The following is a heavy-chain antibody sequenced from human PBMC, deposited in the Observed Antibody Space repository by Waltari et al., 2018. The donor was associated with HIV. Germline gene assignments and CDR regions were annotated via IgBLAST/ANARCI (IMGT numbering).Heavy chain of an antibody. Sequence: QITLKQSGPTLVKPTQTLTLTCTFSGFSLSTSGVGVGWIRQPPGKALEWLALIYWDDDKRYSPALRSRLIITQDTSKNEVVLTVTDMDPVDTATYYCVHSMSGSSFSVDSWGQGTLVTVSS. V-gene: IGHV2-5*02. CDR1: GFSLSTSGVG. J-gene: IGHJ4*02. CDR2: IYWDDDK. D-gene: IGHD2-2*01. CDR3: VHSMSGSSFSVDS.